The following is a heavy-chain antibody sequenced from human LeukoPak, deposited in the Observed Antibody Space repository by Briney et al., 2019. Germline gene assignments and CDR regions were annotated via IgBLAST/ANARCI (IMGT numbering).Heavy chain of an antibody. CDR1: GFTFGSHA. CDR2: MLDTVTT. V-gene: IGHV4-59*11. J-gene: IGHJ4*02. Sequence: PGGSLRLSCEASGFTFGSHAMYWVRQPPGKGLEWIGYMLDTVTTKDNPSLKSRFTLSADMSKNQFSLRLTSVTAADTAVYYCATIKRGNIFGYFDFWGQGILVTVSS. D-gene: IGHD5-18*01. CDR3: ATIKRGNIFGYFDF.